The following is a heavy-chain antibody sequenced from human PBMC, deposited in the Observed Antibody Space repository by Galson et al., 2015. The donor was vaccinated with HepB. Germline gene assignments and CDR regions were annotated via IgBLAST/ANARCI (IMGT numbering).Heavy chain of an antibody. CDR1: GFTFSSYA. J-gene: IGHJ4*02. D-gene: IGHD6-19*01. Sequence: SLRLSCAASGFTFSSYAMGWARQAPGKGLELVSSIGTRGGTDYADFVKGRFTISRDNSKNTLYLQMDSLRAEDTAIFYCAKGDSSAWPYCFDSWGQGTLVTVSS. CDR2: IGTRGGT. V-gene: IGHV3-23*01. CDR3: AKGDSSAWPYCFDS.